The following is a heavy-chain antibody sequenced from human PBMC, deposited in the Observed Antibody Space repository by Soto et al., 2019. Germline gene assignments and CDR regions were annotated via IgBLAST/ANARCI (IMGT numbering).Heavy chain of an antibody. CDR3: AKYSTVTTSR. CDR2: ISSSSSYI. V-gene: IGHV3-21*04. Sequence: GGSLRLSCAASGFTFSSYSMNWVRQAPGKGLEWVSSISSSSSYIYYADSVKGRFTISRDNSKNTLYLQMNSLRAEDTAVYYCAKYSTVTTSRWGQGTLVTVSS. J-gene: IGHJ4*02. CDR1: GFTFSSYS. D-gene: IGHD4-17*01.